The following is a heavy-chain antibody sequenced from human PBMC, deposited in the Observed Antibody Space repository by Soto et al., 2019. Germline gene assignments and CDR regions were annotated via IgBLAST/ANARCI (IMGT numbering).Heavy chain of an antibody. CDR1: GFIFDDYA. CDR2: ISWQSGSI. J-gene: IGHJ4*02. Sequence: EVQLVESGGGLAQPGRSLRLSCAASGFIFDDYAMHWVRQAPGKGLEWVSGISWQSGSIRYADSVKGRFTISRDNAKNSLYLQMNSLRVEDTALYYCAKDMFSSSSAANFDYWGQGILVKVSS. V-gene: IGHV3-9*01. CDR3: AKDMFSSSSAANFDY. D-gene: IGHD6-6*01.